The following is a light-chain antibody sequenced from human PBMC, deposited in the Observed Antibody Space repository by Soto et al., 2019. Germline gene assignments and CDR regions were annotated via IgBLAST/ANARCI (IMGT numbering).Light chain of an antibody. CDR1: QSVRSSY. V-gene: IGKV3-20*01. Sequence: EMVLTQSPGTLSLSPGERATLACRASQSVRSSYLAWYQQKPGQAPRLLIYGASTRATGIPDRISGSGSGTDFTLTISRLEPDDFALYYCQQYGNSPLTFGGGTKVDIK. CDR2: GAS. J-gene: IGKJ4*01. CDR3: QQYGNSPLT.